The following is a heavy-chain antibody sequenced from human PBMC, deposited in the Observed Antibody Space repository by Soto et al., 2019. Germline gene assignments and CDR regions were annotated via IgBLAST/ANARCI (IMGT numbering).Heavy chain of an antibody. CDR1: GFTFSSYG. D-gene: IGHD5-18*01. CDR3: AKGDTAMVVDY. Sequence: QVQLVESGGGVVQPGRSLRLSCAASGFTFSSYGMHWVRQAPGKGLEWEAVISYDGSNKYYADSVKGRFTISRDNSKNTLYLQMNSLRAEDTAVYYCAKGDTAMVVDYWGQGTLVTVSS. J-gene: IGHJ4*02. CDR2: ISYDGSNK. V-gene: IGHV3-30*18.